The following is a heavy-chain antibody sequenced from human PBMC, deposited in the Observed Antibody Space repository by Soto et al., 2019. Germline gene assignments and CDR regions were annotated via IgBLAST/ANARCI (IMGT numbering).Heavy chain of an antibody. CDR2: IYYSGST. CDR3: VRQGIGALHGLVDV. J-gene: IGHJ6*02. V-gene: IGHV4-59*08. Sequence: SETLSLTCDVSGASISNSYWSWIRQPPGKGLEWIGHIYYSGSTKYNPSLESRVTISADTSTKQFSLRLSSVTAADTAVYYCVRQGIGALHGLVDVWGQGTTVTVSS. CDR1: GASISNSY. D-gene: IGHD1-26*01.